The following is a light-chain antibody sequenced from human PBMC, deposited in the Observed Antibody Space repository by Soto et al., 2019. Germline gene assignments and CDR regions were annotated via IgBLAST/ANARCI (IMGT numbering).Light chain of an antibody. V-gene: IGKV3-20*01. CDR1: QSVSINY. CDR2: GVS. J-gene: IGKJ4*01. Sequence: EVVLTQSPGTLSLSPGESATLSCRASQSVSINYLAWYQQKPGQAPRLLIYGVSTRATGIPDRFSGSGSGTDFSLTISRLEPEDFALYYCQQYFTSPLTFGGGTKVEIK. CDR3: QQYFTSPLT.